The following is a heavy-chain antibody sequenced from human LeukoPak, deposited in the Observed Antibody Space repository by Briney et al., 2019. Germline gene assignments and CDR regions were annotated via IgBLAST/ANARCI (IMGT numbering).Heavy chain of an antibody. V-gene: IGHV4-38-2*02. CDR2: IYHSGST. J-gene: IGHJ4*02. CDR3: ARDFRSSSHVDYFDY. Sequence: SETLSLTCTVSGYSITSGYYWGWIRQPPGKGLEWIGSIYHSGSTYYNPSLKSRVTMSVDTSKNQFSLKLSSVTAADTAVYYCARDFRSSSHVDYFDYWGQGTLVTVSS. D-gene: IGHD6-6*01. CDR1: GYSITSGYY.